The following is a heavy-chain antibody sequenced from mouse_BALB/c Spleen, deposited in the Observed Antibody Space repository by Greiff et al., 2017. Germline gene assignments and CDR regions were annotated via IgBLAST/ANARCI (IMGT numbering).Heavy chain of an antibody. V-gene: IGHV1-87*01. Sequence: VQLQQSGAELARPGASVKLSCKASGYTFTSYWMQWVKQRPGQGLEWIGAIYPGDGDTRYTQKFKGKATLTADKSSSTAYMQLSSLASEDSAVYYCARDGYYVPYYYAMDYWGQGTSVTVSS. J-gene: IGHJ4*01. CDR3: ARDGYYVPYYYAMDY. CDR2: IYPGDGDT. CDR1: GYTFTSYW. D-gene: IGHD2-3*01.